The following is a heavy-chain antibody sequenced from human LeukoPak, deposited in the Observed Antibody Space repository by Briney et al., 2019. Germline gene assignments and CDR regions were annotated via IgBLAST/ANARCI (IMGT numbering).Heavy chain of an antibody. CDR2: ISAYNGNT. J-gene: IGHJ6*03. CDR1: GYTFTSYA. V-gene: IGHV1-18*01. Sequence: ASVKVSCKASGYTFTSYAMNWVRQAPGQGLEWMGWISAYNGNTNYAQKLQGRVTMTTDTSTSTAYMELRSLRSDDTAVYYCARATYYDFWSGYYTSWLGYYYYYMDVWGKGTTVTVSS. CDR3: ARATYYDFWSGYYTSWLGYYYYYMDV. D-gene: IGHD3-3*01.